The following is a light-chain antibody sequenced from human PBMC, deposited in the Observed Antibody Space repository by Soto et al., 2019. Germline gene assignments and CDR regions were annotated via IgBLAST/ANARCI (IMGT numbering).Light chain of an antibody. V-gene: IGKV3-20*01. CDR3: QQYGASPLT. Sequence: EIVLTQSPGTLSLSAGDGVSLSCRASQTVPNNYLAWYQQKPDQAPRLLIFGASNRATGIPDRFGGSGSGTDFSLSISRLEPEDFAVYYCQQYGASPLTFGGGASLEV. J-gene: IGKJ4*01. CDR1: QTVPNNY. CDR2: GAS.